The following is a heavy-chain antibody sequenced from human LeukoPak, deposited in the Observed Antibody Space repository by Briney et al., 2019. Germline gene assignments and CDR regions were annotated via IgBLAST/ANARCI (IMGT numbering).Heavy chain of an antibody. D-gene: IGHD2-2*01. J-gene: IGHJ6*02. CDR2: IYYSGST. CDR1: GGSFSGYY. V-gene: IGHV4-59*08. CDR3: ASGGYCSSTSCYADKYYYYGMDV. Sequence: SETLSLTCAVYGGSFSGYYWSWIRQPPGKGLEWIGYIYYSGSTNYNPSLKSRVTISVDTSKNQFSLKLSSVTAADTAVYYCASGGYCSSTSCYADKYYYYGMDVWGQGTTVTVSS.